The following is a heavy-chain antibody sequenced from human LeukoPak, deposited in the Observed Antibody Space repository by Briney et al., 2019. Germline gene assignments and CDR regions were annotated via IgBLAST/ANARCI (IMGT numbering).Heavy chain of an antibody. CDR3: ARLDPPLVRDNGASFDP. V-gene: IGHV4-34*01. J-gene: IGHJ5*02. D-gene: IGHD3-10*01. Sequence: SETLSLTCAVYGGSFSDYSWSWIRQPPGKGLEWIGEINHSGGTNNNPSLKSRVIMSVDTSKNQFSLKVSSVTAADTAVYYCARLDPPLVRDNGASFDPWGQGTLVTVSS. CDR1: GGSFSDYS. CDR2: INHSGGT.